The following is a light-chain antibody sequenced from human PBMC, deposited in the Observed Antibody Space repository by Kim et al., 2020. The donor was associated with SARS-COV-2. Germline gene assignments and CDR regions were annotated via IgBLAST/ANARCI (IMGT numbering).Light chain of an antibody. J-gene: IGKJ4*01. CDR3: QQYTTLLSVT. CDR1: EDTSNY. Sequence: SVGDRVTITCQASEDTSNYLNWYQQKLGKAPKLLIYDAYNLESGVPSRFSGSGSGTHFTFTISSLQPDDFATYYCQQYTTLLSVTFGGGTKVDIK. V-gene: IGKV1-33*01. CDR2: DAY.